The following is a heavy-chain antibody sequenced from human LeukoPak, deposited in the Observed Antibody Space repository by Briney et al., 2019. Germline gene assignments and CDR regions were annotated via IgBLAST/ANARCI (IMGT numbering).Heavy chain of an antibody. J-gene: IGHJ4*02. CDR1: GYTFTNND. CDR3: TRGRAAGD. CDR2: VSPDSGDT. D-gene: IGHD6-19*01. V-gene: IGHV1-8*01. Sequence: ASVKVSCKASGYTFTNNDINWVRQATGQGIEWMGWVSPDSGDTGYAPNFRGRVTMTTDTSINTAYMELTSLTSEDAAIYYCTRGRAAGDWGQGTLVTVSS.